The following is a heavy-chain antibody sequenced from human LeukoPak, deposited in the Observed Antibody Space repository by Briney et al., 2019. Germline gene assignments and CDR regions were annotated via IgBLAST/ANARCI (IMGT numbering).Heavy chain of an antibody. J-gene: IGHJ4*02. CDR2: IYHSGST. CDR3: ARGQWELNN. V-gene: IGHV4-4*02. D-gene: IGHD1-26*01. Sequence: PSETLSLTCAVSGDSISSSYWWSWVRQPPGKGLEWIGEIYHSGSTNYNPSLKSRVTMSVDTSKNQFSLKLSSVTAADTAVYYCARGQWELNNWGQGTLVTVSS. CDR1: GDSISSSYW.